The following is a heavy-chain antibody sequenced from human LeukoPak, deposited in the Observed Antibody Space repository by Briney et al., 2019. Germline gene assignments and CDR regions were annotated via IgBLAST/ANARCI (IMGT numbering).Heavy chain of an antibody. CDR1: GFTFSSYA. CDR3: AKDRAYYYDSSGYYYFQY. Sequence: GGSLRLSCAASGFTFSSYAMNWVRQAPGKGLEWVSSISGSGGSTYYADSVKGRFTISRDNSKNTLYLQMNSLRAEDTAVYYCAKDRAYYYDSSGYYYFQYWGQGTLVTVSS. D-gene: IGHD3-22*01. CDR2: ISGSGGST. V-gene: IGHV3-23*01. J-gene: IGHJ4*02.